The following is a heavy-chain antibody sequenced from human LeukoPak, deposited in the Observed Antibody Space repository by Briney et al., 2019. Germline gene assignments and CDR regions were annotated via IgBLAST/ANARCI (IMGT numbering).Heavy chain of an antibody. J-gene: IGHJ6*04. D-gene: IGHD3-3*01. Sequence: GGSLRLACAASGLSFSNYGLSWVRQAPGKGLEWVSSVSGGGDNTYYADSVEGRSAISRDNSKNTLFLQMNDLRAEDTAIYYCAKGWIFGVLVDVWGKGATVTVSS. V-gene: IGHV3-23*01. CDR2: VSGGGDNT. CDR1: GLSFSNYG. CDR3: AKGWIFGVLVDV.